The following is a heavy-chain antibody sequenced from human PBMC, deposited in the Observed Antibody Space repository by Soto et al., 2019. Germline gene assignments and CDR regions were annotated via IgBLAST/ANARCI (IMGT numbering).Heavy chain of an antibody. CDR3: AKDRAPLSGYYYDSSGYHFDY. CDR2: ISYDGSNK. Sequence: QVQLVESGGGVVQPGRSLRLSCAASGFTFSSYGMHWVRQAPGKGLEWVAVISYDGSNKYYADSVKGRFTISRDNSKNTLYLQMNSLRAEDTAVYYCAKDRAPLSGYYYDSSGYHFDYWGQGTLVTVSS. J-gene: IGHJ4*02. CDR1: GFTFSSYG. D-gene: IGHD3-22*01. V-gene: IGHV3-30*18.